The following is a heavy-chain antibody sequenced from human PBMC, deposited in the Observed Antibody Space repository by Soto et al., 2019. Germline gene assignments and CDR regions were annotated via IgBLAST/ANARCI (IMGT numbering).Heavy chain of an antibody. D-gene: IGHD1-1*01. Sequence: GGNPRLSCAAYGFTIRNYAMCWVRLAPGKGLEWVSAISERGDRTHYADSVKGRFTISRDTSKNTLYLQMNTLRAEDTAVYYCAKDKDGTTSFDDGGKGT. CDR1: GFTIRNYA. CDR2: ISERGDRT. V-gene: IGHV3-23*01. CDR3: AKDKDGTTSFDD. J-gene: IGHJ4*03.